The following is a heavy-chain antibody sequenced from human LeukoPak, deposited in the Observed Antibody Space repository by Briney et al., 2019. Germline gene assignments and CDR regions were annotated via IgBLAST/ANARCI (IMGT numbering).Heavy chain of an antibody. CDR3: ARDLRSSGYYAFDY. Sequence: GGSLRLSCAASGFTVSSNYMSWVRQAPGKGLEWVSVIYSGGSTYYADSVKGRFTISRDNSKNSLYLQMNSLRAEDTAVYYCARDLRSSGYYAFDYWGQGTLVTVSS. D-gene: IGHD3-22*01. CDR1: GFTVSSNY. V-gene: IGHV3-66*01. CDR2: IYSGGST. J-gene: IGHJ4*02.